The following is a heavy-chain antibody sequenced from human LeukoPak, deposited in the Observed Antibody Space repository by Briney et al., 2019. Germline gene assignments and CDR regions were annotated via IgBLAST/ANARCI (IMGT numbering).Heavy chain of an antibody. CDR2: ISSSGSTI. CDR1: GFTFSDYY. Sequence: SGGSLRLSCAASGFTFSDYYMSWIRQAPGKGLEWVSYISSSGSTIYYADSVKGRFTISRDNAKNSLYLQMNSLRAEDTAVYYCARGEVVPLGYCSSTSCYAIDPWGQGTLVTVSS. J-gene: IGHJ5*02. CDR3: ARGEVVPLGYCSSTSCYAIDP. V-gene: IGHV3-11*01. D-gene: IGHD2-2*01.